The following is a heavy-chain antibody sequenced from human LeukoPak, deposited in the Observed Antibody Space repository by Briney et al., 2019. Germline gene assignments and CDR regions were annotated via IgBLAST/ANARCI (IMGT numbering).Heavy chain of an antibody. D-gene: IGHD2-2*01. Sequence: GESLRLSCAATGFTFDDYAMHWVRQAPGKGLEWVSLISWDGGSTYYADSVKGRFTISRDNSNNTPYLQMNSLRAEDTAVYYCAKDLYCSSTSCYMDVWGKGTTVTVSS. CDR2: ISWDGGST. CDR1: GFTFDDYA. V-gene: IGHV3-43D*03. CDR3: AKDLYCSSTSCYMDV. J-gene: IGHJ6*03.